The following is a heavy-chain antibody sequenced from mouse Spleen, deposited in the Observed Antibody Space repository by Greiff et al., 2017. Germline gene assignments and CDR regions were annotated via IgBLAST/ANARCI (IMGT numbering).Heavy chain of an antibody. V-gene: IGHV5-12-1*01. CDR2: ISSGGGST. J-gene: IGHJ3*01. D-gene: IGHD2-4*01. Sequence: VQLKESGGGLVKLGGSLKLSCAASGFTFSSYYMSWVRQTPEKRLEWVATISSGGGSTYYPDSVKGRFTISRDNAKNTLYLQMSSLNSEDTAVYYCARSRMITTDGSGFAYWGQGTLVTVSA. CDR1: GFTFSSYY. CDR3: ARSRMITTDGSGFAY.